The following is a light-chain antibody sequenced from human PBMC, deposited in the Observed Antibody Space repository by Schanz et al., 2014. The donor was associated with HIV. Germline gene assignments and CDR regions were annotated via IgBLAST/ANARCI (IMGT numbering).Light chain of an antibody. CDR3: QQYYSYPRT. V-gene: IGKV1-9*01. J-gene: IGKJ1*01. CDR1: QGITSY. CDR2: AAS. Sequence: DIQLTQSPSFLSASVGDRVTITCRASQGITSYLAWYQQKPGKAPKLLIYAASTLQSGVPSRFSGSGSGTEFTLTIDCLQSEDFASYYCQQYYSYPRTFGQGTKVEVK.